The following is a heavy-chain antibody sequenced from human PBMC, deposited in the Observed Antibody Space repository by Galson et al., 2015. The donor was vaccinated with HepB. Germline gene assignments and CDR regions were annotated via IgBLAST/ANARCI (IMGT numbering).Heavy chain of an antibody. Sequence: LTCAVYGGSFSGYYWSWIRQPPGKGLEWIGEINHSGSTNYNPSLKSRVTISVDTSKNQFSLKLSSVTAADTAVYYCARGQLNFDYWGQGTLVTVSS. CDR3: ARGQLNFDY. CDR2: INHSGST. D-gene: IGHD2-2*01. J-gene: IGHJ4*02. CDR1: GGSFSGYY. V-gene: IGHV4-34*01.